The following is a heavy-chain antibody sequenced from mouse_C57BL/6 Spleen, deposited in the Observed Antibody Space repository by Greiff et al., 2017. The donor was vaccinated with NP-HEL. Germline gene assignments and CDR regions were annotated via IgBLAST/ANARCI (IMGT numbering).Heavy chain of an antibody. V-gene: IGHV1-9*01. Sequence: VQLQQSGAELMKPGASVKLSCKATGYTFTGYWIEWVKQRPGHGLEWIGELLPGSGSTNYNEKFKGKATFTVDTSSNTAYMQLSSLTTEDSAIEYCARSNYCSYYAMDYWGQGTSVTVSS. D-gene: IGHD1-1*01. J-gene: IGHJ4*01. CDR1: GYTFTGYW. CDR2: LLPGSGST. CDR3: ARSNYCSYYAMDY.